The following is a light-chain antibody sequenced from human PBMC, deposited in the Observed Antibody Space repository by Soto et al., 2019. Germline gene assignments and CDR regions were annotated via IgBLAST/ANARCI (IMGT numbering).Light chain of an antibody. CDR3: SSYAGSNNYV. Sequence: QSALTQPPSASGSPGQSVTISCTGTSSDVGGYNYVSWFQQHPGKAPKLMIYEVNKRPSGVPDRFSGSKSGNTASLTVSGLQADDEADYYCSSYAGSNNYVFGSGTKVTAL. V-gene: IGLV2-8*01. J-gene: IGLJ1*01. CDR2: EVN. CDR1: SSDVGGYNY.